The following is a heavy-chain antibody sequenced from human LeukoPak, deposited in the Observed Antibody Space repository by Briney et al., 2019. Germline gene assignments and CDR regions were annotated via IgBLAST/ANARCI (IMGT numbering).Heavy chain of an antibody. CDR2: IYYSGST. CDR1: GGSFSGYY. CDR3: ARSRVYYDSTNWFDP. D-gene: IGHD3-22*01. J-gene: IGHJ5*02. V-gene: IGHV4-59*08. Sequence: PSETLSLTCAVYGGSFSGYYWSWIRQPPGKGLEWIGYIYYSGSTNYNPSLKSRVTISVDTSKNQFSLKLSSVTAADTAVYYCARSRVYYDSTNWFDPWGQGTLVTVSS.